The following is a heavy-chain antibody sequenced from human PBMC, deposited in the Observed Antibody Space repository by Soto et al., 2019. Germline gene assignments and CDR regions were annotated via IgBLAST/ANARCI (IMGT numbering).Heavy chain of an antibody. Sequence: GPSVKVSCKAAGYTLSAYTMNWVRQAPGQSLEWMGWINVGSGNTRYSQNFQGRVSITRDTSASTVYMELTGLKSEDTAMYYCARDTETLGPRANDALDIWGQGTMVTVSS. CDR1: GYTLSAYT. V-gene: IGHV1-3*01. J-gene: IGHJ3*02. D-gene: IGHD3-3*02. CDR3: ARDTETLGPRANDALDI. CDR2: INVGSGNT.